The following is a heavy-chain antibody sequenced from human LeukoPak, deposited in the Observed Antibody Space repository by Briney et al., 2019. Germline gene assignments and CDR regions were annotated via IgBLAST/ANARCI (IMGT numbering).Heavy chain of an antibody. D-gene: IGHD6-25*01. CDR1: GFTFVNYW. J-gene: IGHJ5*02. Sequence: PGGSLRLSCAASGFTFVNYWMHWVRQAPGEGLVWVSRIDKGGSRTTYADSVKGRFTMSRDNAKDTVYLQLNSLRAEDTAVYYCVRAAGWSVSSSTTTFVDLWGQGTLVTVSS. CDR2: IDKGGSRT. V-gene: IGHV3-74*01. CDR3: VRAAGWSVSSSTTTFVDL.